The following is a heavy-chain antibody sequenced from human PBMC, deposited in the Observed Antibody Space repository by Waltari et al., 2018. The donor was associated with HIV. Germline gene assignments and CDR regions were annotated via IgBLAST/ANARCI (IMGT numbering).Heavy chain of an antibody. Sequence: QVHLEQWGTGLLRPSETLSLTCAVYGGSFSGYYWGWIRQSPGGGQGWIGRVNYVGRTNHSPVRKGRVTVSGDTSKNQFSLTMRSGTAADTAVYYCARDSAPGLAVDDDDGEFFYYGLDVWGQGTTVTVSS. J-gene: IGHJ6*01. V-gene: IGHV4-34*01. CDR1: GGSFSGYY. CDR3: ARDSAPGLAVDDDDGEFFYYGLDV. CDR2: VNYVGRT. D-gene: IGHD6-19*01.